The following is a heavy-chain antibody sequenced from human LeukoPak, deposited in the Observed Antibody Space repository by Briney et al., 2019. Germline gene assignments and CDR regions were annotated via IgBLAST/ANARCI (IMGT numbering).Heavy chain of an antibody. CDR2: FCYRGNT. Sequence: KSSETLSLTCSVSGGSVTNTSGYYWAWIRQSPGKRLEWIGSFCYRGNTYYNLSLKSRLTISVDTSKNQFSLKMSSVTATDTAIYYCARRRSDPGAFDIWGQGTQVTVSS. V-gene: IGHV4-39*01. CDR3: ARRRSDPGAFDI. CDR1: GGSVTNTSGYY. J-gene: IGHJ3*02. D-gene: IGHD2-21*02.